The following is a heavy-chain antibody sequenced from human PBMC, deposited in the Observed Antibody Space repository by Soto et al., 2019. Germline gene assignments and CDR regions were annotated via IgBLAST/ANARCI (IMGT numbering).Heavy chain of an antibody. Sequence: PSETLSLTCTVSGGSISSYYWSWIRQPPGKGLEWIGYIYYSGSTNYNPSLKSRVTISVDTSKDQFSLKLSSVTAADTAVYYCARHGYGELDYWGQGTLVTVSS. CDR2: IYYSGST. V-gene: IGHV4-59*08. CDR3: ARHGYGELDY. CDR1: GGSISSYY. D-gene: IGHD4-17*01. J-gene: IGHJ4*02.